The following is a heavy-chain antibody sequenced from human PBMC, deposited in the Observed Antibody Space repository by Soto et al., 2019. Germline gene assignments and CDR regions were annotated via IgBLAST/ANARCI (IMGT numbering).Heavy chain of an antibody. Sequence: EVQLVGSGGGLVQPGGSLRLSCAASGFTFGSYWMSWVRQAPGKGLEWVANIKRDGSEKYYVDSVKGRFTISRDNAKNSLYLQMNSLRAEDTAVYYCARLYYYAPDYWGQGTLVTVSS. CDR2: IKRDGSEK. CDR3: ARLYYYAPDY. J-gene: IGHJ4*02. D-gene: IGHD3-10*01. V-gene: IGHV3-7*03. CDR1: GFTFGSYW.